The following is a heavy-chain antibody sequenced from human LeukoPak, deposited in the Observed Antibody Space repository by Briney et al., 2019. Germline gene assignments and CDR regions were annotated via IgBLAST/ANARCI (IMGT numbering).Heavy chain of an antibody. V-gene: IGHV4-39*02. CDR2: IYYSGST. D-gene: IGHD4-17*01. CDR3: ARETDYGDYLGYFDY. Sequence: PETLSLTCTVSGGSISSSSYYWGWIRQPPGKGLEWIGSIYYSGSTYYNPSLKSRVTISVDTSKNQFSLKLSSVTAADTAVYYCARETDYGDYLGYFDYWGQGTLVTVSS. CDR1: GGSISSSSYY. J-gene: IGHJ4*02.